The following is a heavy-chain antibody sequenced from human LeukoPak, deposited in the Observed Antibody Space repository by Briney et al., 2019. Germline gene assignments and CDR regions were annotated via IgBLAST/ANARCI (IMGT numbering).Heavy chain of an antibody. D-gene: IGHD5-12*01. V-gene: IGHV5-51*01. CDR3: ARPPSGYSGYDSYFDY. J-gene: IGHJ4*02. CDR2: IYPGDSDT. CDR1: GYSFTSYW. Sequence: GGSLKISCKGSGYSFTSYWIGWVRQMPGKGLEWMGIIYPGDSDTRYSPFFQGQVTISADKSISTAYLQWSSLKASDTAMYYCARPPSGYSGYDSYFDYWGQGTLVTVSS.